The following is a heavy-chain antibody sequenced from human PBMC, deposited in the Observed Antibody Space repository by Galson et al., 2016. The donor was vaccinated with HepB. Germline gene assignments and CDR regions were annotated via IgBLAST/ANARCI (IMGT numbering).Heavy chain of an antibody. J-gene: IGHJ2*01. CDR1: GGTFSNFA. CDR2: TIPLFGAT. Sequence: SVKVSCKASGGTFSNFAISWLRQAPGQGLEWMGGTIPLFGATNYAQKFQGRVTITADKSTTTVYMDLSSLRSDDTAVYYCARDRNPINWYFDLWGRGTLVTVSS. CDR3: ARDRNPINWYFDL. V-gene: IGHV1-69*06.